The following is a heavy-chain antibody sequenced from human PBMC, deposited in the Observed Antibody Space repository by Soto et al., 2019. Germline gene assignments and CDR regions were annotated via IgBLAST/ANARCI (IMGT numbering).Heavy chain of an antibody. CDR1: CGSISSGGYS. V-gene: IGHV4-30-2*01. CDR3: ARTSGRWFPYNWFDP. J-gene: IGHJ5*02. D-gene: IGHD2-15*01. Sequence: SETLSLTCAVSCGSISSGGYSWSWIRQPPGKGLEWIGYIYHSGSTYYNPSLKSRVTISVDRSKNQFSLKLSSVTAADTAVYYCARTSGRWFPYNWFDPWGQGTLVTVSS. CDR2: IYHSGST.